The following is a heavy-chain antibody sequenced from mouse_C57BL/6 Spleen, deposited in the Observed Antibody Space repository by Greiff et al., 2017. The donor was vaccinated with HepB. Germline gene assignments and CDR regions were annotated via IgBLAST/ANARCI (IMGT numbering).Heavy chain of an antibody. CDR3: ARSYAMDY. CDR1: GFTFTYYY. J-gene: IGHJ4*01. CDR2: IRNKANGYTT. Sequence: AKLVESGGGLVQPGGSLSLSCAASGFTFTYYYMSWVRQPPGKALEWLGFIRNKANGYTTEYNAYVKGRFTVSRDNSQSILYLQMNALRAEDSATYYCARSYAMDYWGQGTSGTVSS. V-gene: IGHV7-3*01.